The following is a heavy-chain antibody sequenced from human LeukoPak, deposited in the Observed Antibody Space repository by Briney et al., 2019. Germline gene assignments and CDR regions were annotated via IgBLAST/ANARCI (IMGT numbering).Heavy chain of an antibody. Sequence: GASVKVSCKASGGTFSSYAISWVRQAPGQGLEWMGGIIPIFGTANYAQKFQGRVTITADESTSTAYMELSSLRSEDTAVYYCAINIRGVVPAASLYYYYGMDVWGQGTTVTVSS. CDR2: IIPIFGTA. CDR1: GGTFSSYA. CDR3: AINIRGVVPAASLYYYYGMDV. D-gene: IGHD2-2*01. J-gene: IGHJ6*02. V-gene: IGHV1-69*13.